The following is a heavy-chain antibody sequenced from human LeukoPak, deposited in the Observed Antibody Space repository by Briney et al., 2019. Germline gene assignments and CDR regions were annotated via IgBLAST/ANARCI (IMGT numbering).Heavy chain of an antibody. V-gene: IGHV1-8*01. Sequence: GASGTVSFTPSVYTFTIYDINWVGQAAGQGGGGMGWMKHYSGEKGYAQKFPGRVTIPSNTSISTAYMELSSLRSEDTAVYYCARGPPESSSSDYWGQGTLVTVSS. CDR1: VYTFTIYD. D-gene: IGHD6-13*01. J-gene: IGHJ4*02. CDR2: MKHYSGEK. CDR3: ARGPPESSSSDY.